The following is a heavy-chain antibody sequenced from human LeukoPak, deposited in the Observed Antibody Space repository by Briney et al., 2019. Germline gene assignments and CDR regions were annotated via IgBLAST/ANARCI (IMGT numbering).Heavy chain of an antibody. CDR2: INPNSGGT. J-gene: IGHJ4*02. Sequence: ASVKVSCKASGYTFTGYYMRWVRQAPGQGLEWIGWINPNSGGTNYAQKFQGRVTMTRDTSISTAYMELSRLRSDDTAVYYCATNQYQLLYRGPFDYWGQGTLVTVSS. V-gene: IGHV1-2*02. CDR1: GYTFTGYY. D-gene: IGHD2-2*02. CDR3: ATNQYQLLYRGPFDY.